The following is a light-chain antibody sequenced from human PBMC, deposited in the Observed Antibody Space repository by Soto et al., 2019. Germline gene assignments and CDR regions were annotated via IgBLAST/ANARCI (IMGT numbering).Light chain of an antibody. CDR2: KAS. CDR1: QSIGSW. CDR3: QQYTDFSALT. Sequence: DIRMTQSPSTLYASVGDRVTITCRASQSIGSWLAWYQQKPGKAPRLLIYKASNLEGGVPSRFSGSGSGTDFPLTISSLQADDFATYYCQQYTDFSALTFGGGTKVEIK. V-gene: IGKV1-5*03. J-gene: IGKJ4*01.